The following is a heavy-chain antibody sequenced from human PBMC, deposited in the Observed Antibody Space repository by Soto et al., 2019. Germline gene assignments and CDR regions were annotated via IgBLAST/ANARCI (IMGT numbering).Heavy chain of an antibody. J-gene: IGHJ5*02. D-gene: IGHD3-10*01. CDR3: AGDSRRGVTTEYNWFDP. CDR1: GFTFSNYG. CDR2: ISYDGDNE. Sequence: GGSLRLSCAASGFTFSNYGMHWVRQAPGKGLEWVAIISYDGDNEYYADSVRGRFTISRDNSKNTLYLQMNSLRLEDTAVYYCAGDSRRGVTTEYNWFDPWGQGTQVTVSS. V-gene: IGHV3-30*03.